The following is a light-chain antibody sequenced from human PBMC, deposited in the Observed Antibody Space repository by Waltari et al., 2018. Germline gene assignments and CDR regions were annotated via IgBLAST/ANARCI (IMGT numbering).Light chain of an antibody. Sequence: QTVVTQEPSLSVSPGGTVTLTCALSSGSVSSTSYPTWYQQTPGQPPRTLVYKGISRSSGVPDRFSGSILGNTAAPTITGAQADDESDYYCSMYMGSGVWVFGGGTKLTVL. J-gene: IGLJ3*02. V-gene: IGLV8-61*01. CDR3: SMYMGSGVWV. CDR1: SGSVSSTSY. CDR2: KGI.